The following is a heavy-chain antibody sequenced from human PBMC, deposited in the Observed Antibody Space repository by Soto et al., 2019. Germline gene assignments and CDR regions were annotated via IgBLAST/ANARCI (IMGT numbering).Heavy chain of an antibody. J-gene: IGHJ5*02. CDR1: GFSLSNARMG. CDR2: IFSNDEK. CDR3: ARGRYYYDSSGYYYIWFDP. Sequence: QVTLKESGPVLVNPTETLTLTCTVSGFSLSNARMGVSWIRQPPGKALEWLAHIFSNDEKSYSTSLKSRLTISKDTSKSQVVLTMTNMDPVDTATYYCARGRYYYDSSGYYYIWFDPWGQGTLVTVSS. V-gene: IGHV2-26*01. D-gene: IGHD3-22*01.